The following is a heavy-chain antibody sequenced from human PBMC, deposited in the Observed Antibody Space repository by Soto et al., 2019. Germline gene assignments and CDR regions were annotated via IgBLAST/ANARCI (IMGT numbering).Heavy chain of an antibody. Sequence: PGGSLRLSCAASGFTFSSYGMHWVRQAPGKGLEWVAVIWYDGSNKYYADSVKGRFTISRDNSKNTLYLQMNSLRAEDTAVYYCAKERLTIFGVVNNYYMDVWGKGTTVTVSS. D-gene: IGHD3-3*01. CDR3: AKERLTIFGVVNNYYMDV. CDR2: IWYDGSNK. V-gene: IGHV3-30*02. CDR1: GFTFSSYG. J-gene: IGHJ6*03.